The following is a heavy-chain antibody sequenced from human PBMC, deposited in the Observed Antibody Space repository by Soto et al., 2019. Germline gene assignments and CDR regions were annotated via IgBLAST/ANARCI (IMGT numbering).Heavy chain of an antibody. CDR2: IQSGGPT. Sequence: GGSLILSCAASGFTVSSKYMSWVRQAPGKGLEWVSLIQSGGPTYYADSVKGRFTISRDTSENTLHLQMDSLRPEDMAVYYCATRPGSEIDVWGKGTTVTVSS. CDR3: ATRPGSEIDV. J-gene: IGHJ6*04. CDR1: GFTVSSKY. V-gene: IGHV3-66*01. D-gene: IGHD2-15*01.